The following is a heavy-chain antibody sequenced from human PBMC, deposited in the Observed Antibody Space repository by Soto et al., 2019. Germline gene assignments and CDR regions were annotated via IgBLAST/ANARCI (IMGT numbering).Heavy chain of an antibody. CDR3: AGVSGSTEGYSFAS. D-gene: IGHD5-18*01. CDR2: TRNKAKSYTT. CDR1: GFTFSDHY. V-gene: IGHV3-72*01. Sequence: EVLLVESGGGLVQPGGSLRLSCAASGFTFSDHYMDWVSQGPGKGLEWVGRTRNKAKSYTTEYAASVKGRFTISRDDSKNSLYLQMNSLKTEDTAVYYCAGVSGSTEGYSFASWGQGALVTVSS. J-gene: IGHJ4*02.